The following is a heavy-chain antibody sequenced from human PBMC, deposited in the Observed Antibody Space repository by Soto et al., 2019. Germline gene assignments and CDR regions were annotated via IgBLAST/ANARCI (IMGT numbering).Heavy chain of an antibody. CDR3: ARDDLFVDNGLDH. CDR2: INDGSEE. D-gene: IGHD1-1*01. V-gene: IGHV3-33*01. Sequence: QVQLVESGGGVVRPGTSLRLSCAATGFSFSAHGMHWVRQAPGKGLEWLAVINDGSEEGYADSVRGRFTISRDNARNIIYLQMDNLRAEASALYYCARDDLFVDNGLDHWGQGTLVTVSS. CDR1: GFSFSAHG. J-gene: IGHJ4*02.